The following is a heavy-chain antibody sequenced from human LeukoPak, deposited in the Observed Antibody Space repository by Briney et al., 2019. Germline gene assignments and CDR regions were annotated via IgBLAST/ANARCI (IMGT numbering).Heavy chain of an antibody. J-gene: IGHJ4*02. CDR1: GYTFTSYY. D-gene: IGHD3-9*01. CDR3: ARAEYYDILTGYNYYFDY. V-gene: IGHV1-46*01. Sequence: ASVTVSCKASGYTFTSYYMHWVRQAPGQGLEWMGIINPSGGSTSYAQKFQGRVTMTRDTSTSTVYMELSSLRSEDTAVYYCARAEYYDILTGYNYYFDYWGQGTLVTVSS. CDR2: INPSGGST.